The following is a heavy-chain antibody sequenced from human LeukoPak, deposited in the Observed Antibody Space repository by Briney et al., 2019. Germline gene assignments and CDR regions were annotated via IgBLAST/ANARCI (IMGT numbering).Heavy chain of an antibody. CDR3: ARWEMATNHIDY. D-gene: IGHD5-24*01. CDR2: IIPIFGTA. V-gene: IGHV1-69*13. J-gene: IGHJ4*02. CDR1: GGTFSSYA. Sequence: SVRVSCEASGGTFSSYAISWVRRAPGQGLEWMGGIIPIFGTANYAQKFQGRVTITADESTSTAYMELSSLRSEDTAVYYCARWEMATNHIDYWGQGTLVTVSS.